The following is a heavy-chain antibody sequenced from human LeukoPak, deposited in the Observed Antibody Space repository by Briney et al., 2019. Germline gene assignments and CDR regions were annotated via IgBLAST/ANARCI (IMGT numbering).Heavy chain of an antibody. Sequence: GGSLRLSCAASGFTFSSYAMSWVRQAPGQGLEWVSAISGSGGSTYYADSVKGRFTISRDNSKNTLYLQMNSLRAEDTAVYYCAKDAYYYGSGSFTFDYWGQGTLVTVSS. CDR3: AKDAYYYGSGSFTFDY. CDR1: GFTFSSYA. CDR2: ISGSGGST. D-gene: IGHD3-10*01. V-gene: IGHV3-23*01. J-gene: IGHJ4*02.